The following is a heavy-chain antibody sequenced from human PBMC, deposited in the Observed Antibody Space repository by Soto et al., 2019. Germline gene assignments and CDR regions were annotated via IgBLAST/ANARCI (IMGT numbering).Heavy chain of an antibody. CDR1: GFTFSSYG. Sequence: QVQLVESGGGVVQPGRSLRLSCAASGFTFSSYGMHWVRQAPGKGLEWVAVISYDGSNKYYADSVKGRFTISRDNSKNTLYLQMNSLRAEDTAVYYCAKAAGTMTGYYRYWGQGTLVTVSS. J-gene: IGHJ4*02. D-gene: IGHD3-9*01. CDR2: ISYDGSNK. V-gene: IGHV3-30*18. CDR3: AKAAGTMTGYYRY.